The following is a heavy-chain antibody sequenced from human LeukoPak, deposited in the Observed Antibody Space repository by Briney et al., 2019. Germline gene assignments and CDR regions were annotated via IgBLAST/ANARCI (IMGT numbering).Heavy chain of an antibody. CDR1: GYTFSGYY. CDR3: AELTGDPNY. CDR2: ISPISGVT. Sequence: ASVKVSCKASGYTFSGYYTHWVRQAPGQGLESMGWISPISGVTNYAQKFQGRVTMTRDTSIGTFYMELSRLTSDDTAVYYCAELTGDPNYWGQGTLVTVSS. J-gene: IGHJ4*02. D-gene: IGHD4-17*01. V-gene: IGHV1-2*02.